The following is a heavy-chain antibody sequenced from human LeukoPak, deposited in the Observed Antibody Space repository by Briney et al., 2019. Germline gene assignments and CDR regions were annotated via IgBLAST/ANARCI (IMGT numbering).Heavy chain of an antibody. Sequence: SETLSLTCTVSGGSISSGGYYWSWIRQHPGKGLEWIGYIYYSGSTYYNPPLKSRVTISVDTSKNQFSLKLSSVTAADTAVYYCARRGIVAATTPFDYWGQGSLVTVSS. CDR1: GGSISSGGYY. CDR2: IYYSGST. V-gene: IGHV4-31*03. D-gene: IGHD5-12*01. J-gene: IGHJ4*02. CDR3: ARRGIVAATTPFDY.